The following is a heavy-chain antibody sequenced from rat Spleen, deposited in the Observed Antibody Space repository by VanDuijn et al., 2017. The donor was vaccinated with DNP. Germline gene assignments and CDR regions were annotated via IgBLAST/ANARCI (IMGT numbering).Heavy chain of an antibody. CDR3: ARGGDGYDY. V-gene: IGHV5S13*01. D-gene: IGHD1-12*03. CDR2: ISPGGGVT. Sequence: EVQLVESGGGLVQPGRSLKLSCEVSRITFSDHNMAWVRQAPKKSLEWVASISPGGGVTSYRDSVQGRFTLSRDNAKNTQYLQMDSLRSEDTATYYCARGGDGYDYWGQGVMVTVSS. CDR1: RITFSDHN. J-gene: IGHJ2*01.